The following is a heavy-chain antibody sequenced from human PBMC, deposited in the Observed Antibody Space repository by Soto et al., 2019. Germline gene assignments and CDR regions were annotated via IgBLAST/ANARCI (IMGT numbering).Heavy chain of an antibody. V-gene: IGHV3-11*01. D-gene: IGHD3-10*01. J-gene: IGHJ4*02. CDR1: GFTFSDYY. Sequence: PGGSLRLSCTASGFTFSDYYMTWIRQPPGKGLEWVSYISGSGTTIYYADSVKGRFTVSRDNARNSLYLQMNSLRAEDTAFYYCESDQYYYDSGYWGQGTLVTVSS. CDR2: ISGSGTTI. CDR3: ESDQYYYDSGY.